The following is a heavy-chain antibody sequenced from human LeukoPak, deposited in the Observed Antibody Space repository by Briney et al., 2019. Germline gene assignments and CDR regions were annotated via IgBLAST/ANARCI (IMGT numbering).Heavy chain of an antibody. D-gene: IGHD1-1*01. CDR1: GFTFSSYW. CDR2: INSDGSIT. V-gene: IGHV3-74*01. CDR3: ARGTGTGLLDC. Sequence: GGSLRLSCIASGFTFSSYWMHWVRQAPGKGLVWVSRINSDGSITHYADSVKGRFTISRDNAKNTLYLQMNSLRAEDTAVYYCARGTGTGLLDCWGQGTLVTVSS. J-gene: IGHJ4*02.